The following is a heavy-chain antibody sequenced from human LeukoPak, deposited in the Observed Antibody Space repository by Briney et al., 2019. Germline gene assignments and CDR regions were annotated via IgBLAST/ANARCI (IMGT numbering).Heavy chain of an antibody. CDR3: ARGVRGYSYPIFDY. CDR1: GFTFSSYA. D-gene: IGHD5-18*01. J-gene: IGHJ4*02. Sequence: PGRSLRLSCAASGFTFSSYAMHWVRQAPGKGLEWAAVISYDGSNKYYADSVKGRFTISRDNSKNTLYLQMNSLRAEDTAVYYCARGVRGYSYPIFDYWGQGTLVTVSS. CDR2: ISYDGSNK. V-gene: IGHV3-30-3*01.